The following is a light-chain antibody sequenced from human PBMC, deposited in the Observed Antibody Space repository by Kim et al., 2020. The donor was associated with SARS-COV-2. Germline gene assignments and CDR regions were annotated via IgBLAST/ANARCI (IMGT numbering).Light chain of an antibody. CDR1: QSISSW. J-gene: IGKJ2*01. V-gene: IGKV1-5*03. CDR2: KAS. CDR3: QQDRT. Sequence: DIQMTQSPSTLSASVGDRVTITCRASQSISSWLAWFQQKPGKAPRLLIYKASNLESGVPSRFSGSGSGTEFTLTISSLQPDDFATYYCQQDRTFGQGTKLKI.